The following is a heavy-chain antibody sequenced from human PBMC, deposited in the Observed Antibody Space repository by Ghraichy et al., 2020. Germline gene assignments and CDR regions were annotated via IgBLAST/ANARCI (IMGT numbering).Heavy chain of an antibody. D-gene: IGHD4-17*01. J-gene: IGHJ4*02. CDR2: IKSDGSEK. CDR1: GFRFSGYW. CDR3: ARDPYGDYKYGGTDY. Sequence: SCAASGFRFSGYWMSWVRQAPGKGLEWVASIKSDGSEKHYVESVKGRFTISRDNAKSSVSLEMNSLRVEDTAVFYCARDPYGDYKYGGTDYWGQGTLVTVSS. V-gene: IGHV3-7*01.